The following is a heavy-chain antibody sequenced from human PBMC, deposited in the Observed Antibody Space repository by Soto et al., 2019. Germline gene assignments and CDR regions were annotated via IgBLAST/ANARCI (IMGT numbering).Heavy chain of an antibody. CDR2: INPNSGGT. V-gene: IGHV1-2*04. Sequence: ASVKVSCKASGDTFTGYDMHWVRQAPGQGLEWMGWINPNSGGTNYAQKFQGWVTMTRDTSISTAYMELSRLRSDDTAVYYCARGPASGLDAFDIWGQGTMVTVSS. J-gene: IGHJ3*02. CDR3: ARGPASGLDAFDI. D-gene: IGHD6-19*01. CDR1: GDTFTGYD.